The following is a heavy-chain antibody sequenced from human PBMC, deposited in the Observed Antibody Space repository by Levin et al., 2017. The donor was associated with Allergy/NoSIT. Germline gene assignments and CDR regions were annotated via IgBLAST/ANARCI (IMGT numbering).Heavy chain of an antibody. D-gene: IGHD3-22*01. CDR1: GFSFSSHA. Sequence: GGSLRLSCTTSGFSFSSHALHWVRQAPGKGLEWMAVISRDGGNKYYADSVKGRFTISRDNSKSTLYLEVNSLRAEDTAVYYCARGYPDSSGPYGGVGGYYAMDVWGQGTTVTVSS. CDR2: ISRDGGNK. CDR3: ARGYPDSSGPYGGVGGYYAMDV. V-gene: IGHV3-30*04. J-gene: IGHJ6*02.